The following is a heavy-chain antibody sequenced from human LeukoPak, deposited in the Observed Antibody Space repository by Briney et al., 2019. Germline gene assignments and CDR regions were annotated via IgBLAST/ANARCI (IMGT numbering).Heavy chain of an antibody. Sequence: GASVKVSCKASGYTFTSYGISWVRQAPGQGLEWMGWISAYNGNTNYAQKLQGRVTLTSDTSISTAYMELSSLRSDDTAVYYCGKSRWELLNRALGDWGQGTLVTVS. V-gene: IGHV1-18*01. J-gene: IGHJ4*02. CDR2: ISAYNGNT. CDR1: GYTFTSYG. CDR3: GKSRWELLNRALGD. D-gene: IGHD1-26*01.